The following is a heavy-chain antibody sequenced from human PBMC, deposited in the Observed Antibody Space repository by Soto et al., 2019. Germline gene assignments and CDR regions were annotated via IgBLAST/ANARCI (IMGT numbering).Heavy chain of an antibody. J-gene: IGHJ2*01. V-gene: IGHV1-69*01. CDR1: GGTFSSYA. Sequence: QVQLVQSGAEVKKPGSSVKVSCKASGGTFSSYAISWVRQAPGQGLEWMGGIIPIFGTANYAQKFQGRVTITADESTSTAYMELSSLRSEDTAVYYCARDRRGSIAVAATEYWYFDLWGRGTLVTVSS. D-gene: IGHD6-19*01. CDR3: ARDRRGSIAVAATEYWYFDL. CDR2: IIPIFGTA.